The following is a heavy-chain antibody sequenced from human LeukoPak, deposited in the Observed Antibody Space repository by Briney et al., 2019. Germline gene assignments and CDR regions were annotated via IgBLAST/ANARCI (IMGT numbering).Heavy chain of an antibody. Sequence: SETLSLTCAVYGGSFSGYYWSWIRQPPGKGLEWIGEINHSGSTNYNPSLKSRVTISVDTSKNQFSLKLSSVTAADTAVYYCARQGRTTVNYYYYYYYMDVWGKGTTVTISS. CDR2: INHSGST. D-gene: IGHD4-17*01. CDR1: GGSFSGYY. J-gene: IGHJ6*03. CDR3: ARQGRTTVNYYYYYYYMDV. V-gene: IGHV4-34*01.